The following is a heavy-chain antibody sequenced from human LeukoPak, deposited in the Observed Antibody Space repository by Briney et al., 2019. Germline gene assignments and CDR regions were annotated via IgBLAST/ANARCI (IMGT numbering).Heavy chain of an antibody. V-gene: IGHV6-1*01. D-gene: IGHD6-19*01. CDR1: GDSVSTDSVT. CDR2: TYARSKWYD. J-gene: IGHJ4*02. Sequence: SQTLSLTCAISGDSVSTDSVTWNWFRQSPSRGLEWLGRTYARSKWYDDYAESVKGRIGINVDTPKNQFSLQLISVTPDDTAIYFCARVNRGGWYDFWGQGTLVTVSS. CDR3: ARVNRGGWYDF.